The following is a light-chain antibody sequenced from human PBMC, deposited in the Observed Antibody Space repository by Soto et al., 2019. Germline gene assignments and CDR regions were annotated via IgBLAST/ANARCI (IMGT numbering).Light chain of an antibody. Sequence: EIVLTQSPGTLSLSPGERVTLSCRASESVSSGYVGWYQQKPGPAPRLVFVGAIGRATGIHDRFRGSWSGTDFTLTISSLEPEDFAVYYCQQYGSSPPSFGQGTKLEIK. CDR1: ESVSSGY. V-gene: IGKV3-20*01. CDR2: GAI. J-gene: IGKJ2*01. CDR3: QQYGSSPPS.